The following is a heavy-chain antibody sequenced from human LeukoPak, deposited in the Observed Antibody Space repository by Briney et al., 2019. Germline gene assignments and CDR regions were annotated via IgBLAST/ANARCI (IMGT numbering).Heavy chain of an antibody. D-gene: IGHD2-21*01. CDR3: AHRPGRGIPAAH. CDR1: GSSLATNGVG. V-gene: IGHV2-5*02. J-gene: IGHJ4*02. Sequence: SGPTLVNPTQTLTLTCTFSGSSLATNGVGVSWIRQPPGKALEWLALIYWDDDKRYSPSLTYRLTITKDTSKNQVVLTMTNMDPVDTATYYCAHRPGRGIPAAHWGQGTLVSVSS. CDR2: IYWDDDK.